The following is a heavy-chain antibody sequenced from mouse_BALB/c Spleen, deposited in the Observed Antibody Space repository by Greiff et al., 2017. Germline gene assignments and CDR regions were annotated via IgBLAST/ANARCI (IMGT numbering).Heavy chain of an antibody. V-gene: IGHV5-6-4*01. CDR1: GFTFSSYT. J-gene: IGHJ4*01. CDR3: TRIYYDYAMDY. Sequence: EVQLVESGGGLVKPGGSLKLSCAASGFTFSSYTMSWVRQTPEKRLEWVATISSGGSYTYYPDSVKGRFTISRDNAKNTLYLQMSSLKSEDTAMYYCTRIYYDYAMDYWGQGTSVTVSS. D-gene: IGHD2-4*01. CDR2: ISSGGSYT.